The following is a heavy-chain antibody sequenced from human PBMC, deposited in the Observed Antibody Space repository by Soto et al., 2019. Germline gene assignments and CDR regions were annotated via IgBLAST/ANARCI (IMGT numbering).Heavy chain of an antibody. CDR3: AHQSVYYDILTGYYETDY. D-gene: IGHD3-9*01. CDR2: IYWDDDK. V-gene: IGHV2-5*02. J-gene: IGHJ4*02. CDR1: GSSLSTSGVG. Sequence: SGPTMVNPPQNLTPNFIFSGSSLSTSGVGVGWIRQPPGKALESLALIYWDDDKRYSPSLKSRLTITKDTSKNQVVLTMTNMDPVDTATYYCAHQSVYYDILTGYYETDYWGQGTLVIVSS.